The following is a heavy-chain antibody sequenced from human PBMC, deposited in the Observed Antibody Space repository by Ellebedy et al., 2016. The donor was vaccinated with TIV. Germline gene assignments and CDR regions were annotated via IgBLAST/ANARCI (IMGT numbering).Heavy chain of an antibody. CDR1: GGSISSGTYY. J-gene: IGHJ4*02. CDR3: ARGIVSAGTPHFDS. CDR2: FYTTGTT. Sequence: SETLSLXXTVSGGSISSGTYYWTWVRQPAGKGLEWIGRFYTTGTTNYHPSLSSRVAMSVDASHNQFSLTLRSVTAANTAKYYCARGIVSAGTPHFDSWGQGTLVTVSS. D-gene: IGHD1-1*01. V-gene: IGHV4-61*02.